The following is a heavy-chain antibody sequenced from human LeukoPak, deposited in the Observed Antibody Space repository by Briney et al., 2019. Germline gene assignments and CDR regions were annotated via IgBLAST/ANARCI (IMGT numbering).Heavy chain of an antibody. CDR2: IKQDGSEK. D-gene: IGHD3-3*01. CDR1: GLTFSSYW. V-gene: IGHV3-7*01. CDR3: ARDRNTDFWSGYYTNYFDY. Sequence: GGSLRLSCAASGLTFSSYWMYWVRQAPGKGLEWVANIKQDGSEKYYVDSVKGRFTISRDNAKNSLYLQMNSLRAEDTAVYYCARDRNTDFWSGYYTNYFDYWGQGTLVTVSS. J-gene: IGHJ4*02.